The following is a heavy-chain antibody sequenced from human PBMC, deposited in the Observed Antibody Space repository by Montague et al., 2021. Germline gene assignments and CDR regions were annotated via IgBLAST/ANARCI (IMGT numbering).Heavy chain of an antibody. Sequence: SETLSLTCTVSGASISSKYFWSWVRQPLGKGLEWIVDFHHGTTISSPSLMGRLTASMDTSKNQFSLKLSSVTAADTAIYYCAVGSESAWELLHHWGQGILVTVSS. CDR1: GASISSKYF. V-gene: IGHV4-4*02. D-gene: IGHD1-26*01. CDR2: FHHGTT. CDR3: AVGSESAWELLHH. J-gene: IGHJ5*02.